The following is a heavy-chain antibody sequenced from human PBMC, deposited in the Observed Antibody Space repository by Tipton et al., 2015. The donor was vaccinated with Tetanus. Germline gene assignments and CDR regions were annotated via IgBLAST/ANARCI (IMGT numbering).Heavy chain of an antibody. J-gene: IGHJ4*02. CDR1: GGPISSGVYY. CDR3: ARGMAEASNCGGDCYSDY. V-gene: IGHV4-39*01. Sequence: TLSLTCTVSGGPISSGVYYWGWLRQDPGKGLEWIGRISYSGNTAYNPSLKSRVAISVDTSKNQFSLKLTSVTAADTAVYSCARGMAEASNCGGDCYSDYWGQGTLVTVSS. CDR2: ISYSGNT. D-gene: IGHD2-21*02.